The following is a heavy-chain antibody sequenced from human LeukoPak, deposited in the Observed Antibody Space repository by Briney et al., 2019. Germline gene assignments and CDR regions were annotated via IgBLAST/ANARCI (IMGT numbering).Heavy chain of an antibody. Sequence: GGSLRLSCAASGFTFSSYGMHWVRQAPGKGLEWVAFIRYDGSNKYYADSVKGRFTISRDNSKNTLYLQMNSLRAEDTAVYYCAKKMGSGTYSAFDIWGQGTMVTVSS. CDR1: GFTFSSYG. D-gene: IGHD1-26*01. CDR2: IRYDGSNK. CDR3: AKKMGSGTYSAFDI. V-gene: IGHV3-30*02. J-gene: IGHJ3*02.